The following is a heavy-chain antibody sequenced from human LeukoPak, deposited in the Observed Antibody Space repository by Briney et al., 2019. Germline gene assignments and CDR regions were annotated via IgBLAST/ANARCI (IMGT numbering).Heavy chain of an antibody. Sequence: GGSLRLSCAASGFTFSSYWMSWVRQAPGKGLEWVANIKQDGSEKYYVDSVKGRFTISRDNAKNSLYLQMNSLRAEDTAVYYCARDGQNKYYYDSSGYYYLTYYFDYWGQGTLVTVSS. J-gene: IGHJ4*02. CDR1: GFTFSSYW. CDR3: ARDGQNKYYYDSSGYYYLTYYFDY. CDR2: IKQDGSEK. D-gene: IGHD3-22*01. V-gene: IGHV3-7*01.